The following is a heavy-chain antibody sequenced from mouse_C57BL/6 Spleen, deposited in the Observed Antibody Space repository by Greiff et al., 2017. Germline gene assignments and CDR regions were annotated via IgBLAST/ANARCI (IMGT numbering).Heavy chain of an antibody. CDR1: GFTFSSYA. V-gene: IGHV5-4*01. D-gene: IGHD2-3*01. CDR2: ISDGGSYT. Sequence: EVQRVESGGGLVKPGGSLKLSCAASGFTFSSYAMSWVRQTPEKRLEWVATISDGGSYTYYPDNVKGRFTISRDNAKNNLYLQMSHLKSEDTAMYYCARDGYFFMDYWGQGTSVTVSS. J-gene: IGHJ4*01. CDR3: ARDGYFFMDY.